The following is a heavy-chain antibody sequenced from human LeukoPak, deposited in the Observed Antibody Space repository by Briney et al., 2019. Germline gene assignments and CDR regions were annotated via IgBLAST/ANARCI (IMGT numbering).Heavy chain of an antibody. D-gene: IGHD6-13*01. Sequence: GGSLRLSCAASGFTFSYYGMHWVRQAPGKGLEWVAFIRYDGNDKYYADSVKGRFTISRDTSRNTLYLQMNSLRAEDTAVYYCAKDPRRYSRTGGYFDYWGQGTLVTVSS. CDR3: AKDPRRYSRTGGYFDY. V-gene: IGHV3-30*02. CDR1: GFTFSYYG. CDR2: IRYDGNDK. J-gene: IGHJ4*02.